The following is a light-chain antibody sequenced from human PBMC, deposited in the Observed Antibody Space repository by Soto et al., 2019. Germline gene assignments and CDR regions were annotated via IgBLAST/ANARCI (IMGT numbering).Light chain of an antibody. J-gene: IGLJ1*01. Sequence: QSVLTQPASVSGSPGQSISISCTGPSSDVGDYISVSWFQQHPGKAPKLMIYEVSNRPSGVSNRFSGSKSANTASLTTSGLQAEDEADYYCTSYTSSTTPYVFGTGTKVTVL. CDR3: TSYTSSTTPYV. CDR2: EVS. V-gene: IGLV2-14*01. CDR1: SSDVGDYIS.